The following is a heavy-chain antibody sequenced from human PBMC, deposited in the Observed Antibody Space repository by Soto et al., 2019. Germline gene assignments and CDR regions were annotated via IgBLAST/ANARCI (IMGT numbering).Heavy chain of an antibody. CDR3: ARGYSGYDTPYYYYYGMDV. CDR1: GGSISSGGYY. J-gene: IGHJ6*02. V-gene: IGHV4-31*03. CDR2: IYYSGST. Sequence: PSETLSLTCTVSGGSISSGGYYWSWIRQHPGKGLEWIGYIYYSGSTYYNPSLKSRVTISVDTSKNQFSLKLSSVTAADTAVYYCARGYSGYDTPYYYYYGMDVWGQGTWVTVAS. D-gene: IGHD5-12*01.